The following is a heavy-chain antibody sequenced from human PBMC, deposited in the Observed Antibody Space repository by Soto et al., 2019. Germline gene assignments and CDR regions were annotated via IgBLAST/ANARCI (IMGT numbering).Heavy chain of an antibody. V-gene: IGHV3-11*01. D-gene: IGHD4-17*01. J-gene: IGHJ6*03. Sequence: GGSLRLSCAASGFTFSDYYMSWIRQAPGKGLEWVSYISSSGSTIYYADSVKGRFTISRDNAKNSLYLQMNSLRAEDTAVYYCARKFPPNEHDYSTHYYYYMDVWGKGTTVTVSS. CDR1: GFTFSDYY. CDR3: ARKFPPNEHDYSTHYYYYMDV. CDR2: ISSSGSTI.